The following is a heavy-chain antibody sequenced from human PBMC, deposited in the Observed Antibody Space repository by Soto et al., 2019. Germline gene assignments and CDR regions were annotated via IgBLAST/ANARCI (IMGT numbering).Heavy chain of an antibody. Sequence: PGGSLRLSCAASGFTFSSYSMNWVRPAPGQGLEWVSIIRRGRSDKHYVDSVKGRFLISRDNAKNSLYLQMNSLRAEDTAAYYCATYNSSLYSGTVWGRGTMVT. J-gene: IGHJ3*01. CDR1: GFTFSSYS. CDR2: IRRGRSDK. D-gene: IGHD6-13*01. V-gene: IGHV3-7*01. CDR3: ATYNSSLYSGTV.